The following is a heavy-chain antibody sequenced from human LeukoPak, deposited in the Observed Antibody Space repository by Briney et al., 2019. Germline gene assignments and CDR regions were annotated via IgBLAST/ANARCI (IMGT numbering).Heavy chain of an antibody. J-gene: IGHJ3*02. CDR1: GFTFSSYA. V-gene: IGHV3-23*01. CDR3: AKGGSSSWNRNEDAFDI. D-gene: IGHD6-13*01. Sequence: PGGSLRLSCAASGFTFSSYAMSWVRQAPGKGLEWVSAISGSGGSAYYADSVKGRFTISRDNSKNTLYLQMNSLRAEDTAVYYCAKGGSSSWNRNEDAFDIWGQGTMVTVSS. CDR2: ISGSGGSA.